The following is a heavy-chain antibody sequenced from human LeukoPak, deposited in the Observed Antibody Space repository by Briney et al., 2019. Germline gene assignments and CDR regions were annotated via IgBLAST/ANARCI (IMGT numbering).Heavy chain of an antibody. CDR2: ISDSGGST. CDR1: GITLSNYG. Sequence: GGSLRLSCAVSGITLSNYGMSWVRQAPGKVLEWVAGISDSGGSTKYADSVKGRFTISRDNPKNTLYLQMNRLRAEDTAVYFCAKRGVVIRVILVGFHKEAYYFDSWGQGALVTVSS. CDR3: AKRGVVIRVILVGFHKEAYYFDS. J-gene: IGHJ4*02. V-gene: IGHV3-23*01. D-gene: IGHD3-22*01.